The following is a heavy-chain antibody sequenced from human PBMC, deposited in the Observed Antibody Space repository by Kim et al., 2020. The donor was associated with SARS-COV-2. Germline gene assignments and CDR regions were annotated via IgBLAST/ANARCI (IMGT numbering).Heavy chain of an antibody. CDR3: ARAGSGSYQDEPAFDI. V-gene: IGHV1-2*02. CDR2: INPTSGGT. D-gene: IGHD1-26*01. CDR1: GYTFTGYY. Sequence: ASVKVSCKASGYTFTGYYMHWVRQAPGQGLEWMGWINPTSGGTNYAQKFQGRVTMTRDTSISTAYMELSRLRSDDTAVYYCARAGSGSYQDEPAFDIWGQGTMVTVSS. J-gene: IGHJ3*02.